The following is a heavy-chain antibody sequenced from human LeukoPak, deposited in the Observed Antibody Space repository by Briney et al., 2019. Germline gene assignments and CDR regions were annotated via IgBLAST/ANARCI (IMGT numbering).Heavy chain of an antibody. V-gene: IGHV4-31*03. J-gene: IGHJ4*02. D-gene: IGHD3-22*01. CDR3: ARGGAGDSSGYYRSRGGANFDY. CDR1: GGSISSGGYY. Sequence: SQTLSLTCTVSGGSISSGGYYWSWIRQHPGKGLEWIGYIYYSGSTYYNPSLKSRVTISVDTSKNQFSLKLSSVTAADTAVYYCARGGAGDSSGYYRSRGGANFDYWGQGTLVTVSS. CDR2: IYYSGST.